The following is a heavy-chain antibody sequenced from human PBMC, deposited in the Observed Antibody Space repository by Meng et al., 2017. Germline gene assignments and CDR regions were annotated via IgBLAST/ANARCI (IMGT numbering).Heavy chain of an antibody. D-gene: IGHD3-22*01. CDR1: GDSISSSNW. CDR3: ARRYDGSGYLAH. V-gene: IGHV4-4*02. Sequence: QVQLQESGPGLVKPSGTLSLTCAGSGDSISSSNWWSWVRQPPGKGLEWIGEIYHTGTTGYNPSLKSRATISIDTSKNRFSLKLSSVTAADTAVYYCARRYDGSGYLAHWGLGTLVTVSS. J-gene: IGHJ4*02. CDR2: IYHTGTT.